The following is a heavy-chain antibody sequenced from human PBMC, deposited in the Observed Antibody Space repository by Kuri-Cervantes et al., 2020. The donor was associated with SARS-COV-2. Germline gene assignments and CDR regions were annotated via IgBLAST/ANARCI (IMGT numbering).Heavy chain of an antibody. V-gene: IGHV3-38-3*01. CDR1: GFTVSSNE. Sequence: GGSLRLSCAASGFTVSSNEMSWVRQAPGKGLEWVSSISGGSTYYADSVKGRFTISRDNSKNTLYLQMNSLRAEDTAVYYCAKDPKLNDYGDYFDYWGQGTLVTVSS. CDR2: ISGGST. CDR3: AKDPKLNDYGDYFDY. D-gene: IGHD4-17*01. J-gene: IGHJ4*02.